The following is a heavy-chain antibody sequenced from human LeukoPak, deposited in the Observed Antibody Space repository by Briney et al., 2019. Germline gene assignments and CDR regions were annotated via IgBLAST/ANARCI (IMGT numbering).Heavy chain of an antibody. J-gene: IGHJ4*02. CDR3: ARETNLSGSFDY. CDR2: IYSGGST. Sequence: PGGSLRLSCAASGFTVSSNYMSWVRQAPGKGLEWVSVIYSGGSTYYADSVKGRFTISRDNSKNTLYLQMNSLRAEDTGVYYCARETNLSGSFDYWGQGTLVTVSS. V-gene: IGHV3-53*01. D-gene: IGHD6-19*01. CDR1: GFTVSSNY.